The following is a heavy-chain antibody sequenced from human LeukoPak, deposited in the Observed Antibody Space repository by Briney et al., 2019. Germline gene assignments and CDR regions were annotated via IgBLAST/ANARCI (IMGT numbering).Heavy chain of an antibody. CDR1: GFTFSSYA. V-gene: IGHV3-23*01. D-gene: IGHD5-18*01. CDR3: AKSSRGYSYGISDAFDI. Sequence: GGSLRLSCAASGFTFSSYAMSWFRQAPGKGLEWVSAISGSGGSTYYADSVKGRFTISRDNSKNTLYLQMNSLRAEDTAVYYCAKSSRGYSYGISDAFDIWGQGTMVTVSS. CDR2: ISGSGGST. J-gene: IGHJ3*02.